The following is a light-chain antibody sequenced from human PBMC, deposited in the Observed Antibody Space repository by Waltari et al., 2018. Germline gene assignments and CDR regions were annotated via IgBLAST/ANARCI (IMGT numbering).Light chain of an antibody. CDR2: GVN. Sequence: QSVLTQPPSVSGAPGQRVTISCTGGGSNIGAGYDVHWYRQLPGKAPELLIYGVNNRPSGVPDRFFDSLSGTSASLAITGLQAEDEADYYCQSYDTSLSVVFGGGTKLTV. V-gene: IGLV1-40*01. J-gene: IGLJ2*01. CDR1: GSNIGAGYD. CDR3: QSYDTSLSVV.